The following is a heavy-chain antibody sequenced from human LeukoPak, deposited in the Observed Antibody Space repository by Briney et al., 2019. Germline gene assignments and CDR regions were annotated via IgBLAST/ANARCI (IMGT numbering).Heavy chain of an antibody. CDR1: GGSISSGGYS. Sequence: PSQTLSLTCAVSGGSISSGGYSWSWIRQPPGKGLEWIGYIYHSGSTYYNPSLKSRVTISVDRSKNQFSLKLSSVTAADTAVYYCASNPRGYYDSSGPPDYWGQGTLVTVSS. D-gene: IGHD3-22*01. CDR2: IYHSGST. CDR3: ASNPRGYYDSSGPPDY. V-gene: IGHV4-30-2*01. J-gene: IGHJ4*02.